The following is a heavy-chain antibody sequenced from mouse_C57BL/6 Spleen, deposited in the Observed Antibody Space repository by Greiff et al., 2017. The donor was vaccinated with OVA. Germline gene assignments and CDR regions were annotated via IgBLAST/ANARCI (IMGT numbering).Heavy chain of an antibody. V-gene: IGHV1-18*01. CDR1: GYTFTDYY. D-gene: IGHD2-2*01. CDR2: INPNNGGT. J-gene: IGHJ2*01. CDR3: ARSEGNDDCDYDD. Sequence: VQLQQSGPELVKPGASVKISCKASGYTFTDYYMDWVKQSHGKSLEWIGDINPNNGGTIYNQKFKGKATLTADKSSSTAYMELRILTSEDAAVYYCARSEGNDDCDYDDWGKGTTLTVST.